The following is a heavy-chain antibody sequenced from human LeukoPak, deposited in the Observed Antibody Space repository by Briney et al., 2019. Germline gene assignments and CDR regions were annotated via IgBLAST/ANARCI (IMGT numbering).Heavy chain of an antibody. Sequence: KSSETLSLTCTVSGGSISSYHWTWIRQPAGKGLEWIGRIYTSAGTNYNPSLKSRVTMSADTSKNQFSLKLSSVTAAATAVYYCAINSWNNYYYFDYWGQGTLVTVSS. CDR2: IYTSAGT. D-gene: IGHD3-3*01. CDR1: GGSISSYH. CDR3: AINSWNNYYYFDY. V-gene: IGHV4-4*07. J-gene: IGHJ4*02.